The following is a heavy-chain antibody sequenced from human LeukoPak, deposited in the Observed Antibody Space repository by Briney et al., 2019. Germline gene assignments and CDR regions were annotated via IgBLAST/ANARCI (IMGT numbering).Heavy chain of an antibody. Sequence: GGSLRLYCAAFGFTFDDYGMSWVRQAPGKGLEWVSGINWNGGSTGYADSVKGRFTISRDNAKNSLYLQMNSLRAEDTALYYCARDLRLTYYYYMDVWGKGTTVTVSS. CDR2: INWNGGST. CDR3: ARDLRLTYYYYMDV. D-gene: IGHD3-16*01. J-gene: IGHJ6*03. CDR1: GFTFDDYG. V-gene: IGHV3-20*04.